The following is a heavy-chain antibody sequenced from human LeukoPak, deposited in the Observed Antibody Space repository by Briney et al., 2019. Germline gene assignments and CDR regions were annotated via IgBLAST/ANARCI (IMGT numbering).Heavy chain of an antibody. J-gene: IGHJ4*02. CDR1: GITFNYAR. CDR2: IKQDGSEK. CDR3: ARGRGMVGFDY. Sequence: GGSLRLSCTASGITFNYARMTWVRQAPGKGLEWVANIKQDGSEKYYVDSVKGRFTISRDNAKNSLYLQMNSLRAEDTAVYYCARGRGMVGFDYWGQGTLVTVSS. D-gene: IGHD1-26*01. V-gene: IGHV3-7*01.